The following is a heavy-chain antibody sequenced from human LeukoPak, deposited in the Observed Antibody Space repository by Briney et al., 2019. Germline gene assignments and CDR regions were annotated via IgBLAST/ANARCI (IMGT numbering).Heavy chain of an antibody. CDR1: GGSFSGYY. CDR2: VNHSGST. Sequence: SETLSLTCAVYGGSFSGYYWSWIRQPPGKGLEWIGEVNHSGSTNYNPSLKSRVTISVDTSKNQFSLKLSSVTAADTAVYYCASLAAGPHGDYWGQGTLVTVSS. D-gene: IGHD1-14*01. CDR3: ASLAAGPHGDY. J-gene: IGHJ4*02. V-gene: IGHV4-34*01.